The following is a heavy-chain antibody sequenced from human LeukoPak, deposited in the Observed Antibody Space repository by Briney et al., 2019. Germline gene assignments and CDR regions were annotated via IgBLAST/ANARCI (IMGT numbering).Heavy chain of an antibody. Sequence: LRLSCAASGFTFRSHDMSWVRQAPGKGLEWVSGISASGGSTFYADSVKGRFTISRDNSKNTLYLQMNGLRVEDTAVYYCVREGPRGLAFDIWGQGTMVTVSS. CDR1: GFTFRSHD. D-gene: IGHD3/OR15-3a*01. V-gene: IGHV3-23*01. J-gene: IGHJ3*02. CDR3: VREGPRGLAFDI. CDR2: ISASGGST.